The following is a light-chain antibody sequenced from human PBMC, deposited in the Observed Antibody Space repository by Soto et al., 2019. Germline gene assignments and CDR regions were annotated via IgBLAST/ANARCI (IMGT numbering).Light chain of an antibody. Sequence: EIVMTQSPVTLSLSPGDTATLSCRASHDVTRRLAWYQVKHGQAPRLLIYDASTRATGLPARFSGTGSGTEFTLTISSLQSEDFAVYYCQHYTSWPLTFGGGTKVEI. CDR1: HDVTRR. V-gene: IGKV3-15*01. CDR2: DAS. CDR3: QHYTSWPLT. J-gene: IGKJ4*01.